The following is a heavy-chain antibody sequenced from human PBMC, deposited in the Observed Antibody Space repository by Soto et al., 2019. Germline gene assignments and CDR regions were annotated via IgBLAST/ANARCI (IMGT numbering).Heavy chain of an antibody. V-gene: IGHV1-3*01. J-gene: IGHJ4*02. CDR2: INAGNGNT. CDR3: ARVVTGTGGGEYFDY. CDR1: GYTFTSYA. D-gene: IGHD1-20*01. Sequence: ASVKVSCKASGYTFTSYAMHWVRQAPGQRLEWMGWINAGNGNTKYSQKFQGRVTITRDTSASTAYMELSSLRSEDTAVYYCARVVTGTGGGEYFDYWGQGTLVTVS.